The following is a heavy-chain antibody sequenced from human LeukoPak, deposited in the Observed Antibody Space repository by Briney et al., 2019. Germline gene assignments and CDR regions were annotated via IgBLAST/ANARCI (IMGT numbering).Heavy chain of an antibody. D-gene: IGHD3-22*01. CDR1: GYTLTELS. J-gene: IGHJ6*02. CDR2: FDPEDGET. V-gene: IGHV1-24*01. Sequence: GASVKVSCKVSGYTLTELSMHWVRQAPGKGLEWMGGFDPEDGETIYAQKFQGRVTMTEDTSTDTAYMELSSLRSEDTAVYYCASKNYYDSSGYSGGYYYGMDVWGQGTTVTVSS. CDR3: ASKNYYDSSGYSGGYYYGMDV.